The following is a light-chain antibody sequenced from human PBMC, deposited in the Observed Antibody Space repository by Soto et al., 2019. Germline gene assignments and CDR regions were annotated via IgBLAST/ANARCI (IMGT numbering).Light chain of an antibody. CDR1: SSNIGSNT. Sequence: QSVLTQPPSASGTPGQRVTISCSGSSSNIGSNTVNWYQQLPGTAPKLLIYSNNQRPSGVPDRFSGSQSGTSASLAISGLQSEDEADYYCAAWDDRLNGFYVFGTGTKLTVL. V-gene: IGLV1-44*01. CDR3: AAWDDRLNGFYV. CDR2: SNN. J-gene: IGLJ1*01.